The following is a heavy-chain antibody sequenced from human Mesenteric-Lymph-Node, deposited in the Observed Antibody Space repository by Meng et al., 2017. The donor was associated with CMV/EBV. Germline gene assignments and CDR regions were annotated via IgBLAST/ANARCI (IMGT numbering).Heavy chain of an antibody. V-gene: IGHV3-21*01. CDR2: ISSSSSYI. CDR1: GFTFSSYS. Sequence: GESLKISCAASGFTFSSYSMNWVRQAPGKGLEWVSSISSSSSYIYYADSVKGRFTISRDNAKNSVFLQLNSLRAEDTAVYYCARGYDFRYGMDVWGQGTTVTVSS. CDR3: ARGYDFRYGMDV. J-gene: IGHJ6*02. D-gene: IGHD3-3*01.